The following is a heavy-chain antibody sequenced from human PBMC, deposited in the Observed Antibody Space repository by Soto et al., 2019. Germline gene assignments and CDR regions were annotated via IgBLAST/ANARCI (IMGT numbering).Heavy chain of an antibody. J-gene: IGHJ2*01. D-gene: IGHD3-16*01. CDR2: IYYSGST. CDR1: GGSVSSGSYY. Sequence: QVQLQESGPGLVKPSETLSLTCTVSGGSVSSGSYYWSWIRQPPGKGLEWIGYIYYSGSTNYNPSLKSRVTISVDTSKNQFSLKLSSVTAADTAVYYCARRYYDSRYFDLWGRGTLVTVSS. V-gene: IGHV4-61*01. CDR3: ARRYYDSRYFDL.